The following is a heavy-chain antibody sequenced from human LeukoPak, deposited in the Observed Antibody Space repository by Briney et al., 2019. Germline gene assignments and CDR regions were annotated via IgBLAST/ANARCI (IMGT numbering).Heavy chain of an antibody. CDR1: GFTFSNNY. J-gene: IGHJ4*02. CDR3: ARDRGAYRYYFDY. V-gene: IGHV3-21*01. D-gene: IGHD1-14*01. CDR2: ISSSSSYI. Sequence: PGGSLRLSCVASGFTFSNNYMSWVRQAPGKGLEWVSSISSSSSYIYYADSVKGRFTISRDNAKNSLYLQMNSLRAEDTAVYYCARDRGAYRYYFDYWGQGTLVTVSS.